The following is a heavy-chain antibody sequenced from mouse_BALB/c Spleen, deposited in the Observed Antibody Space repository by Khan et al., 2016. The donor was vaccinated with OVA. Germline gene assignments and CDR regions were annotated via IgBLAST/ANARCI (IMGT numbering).Heavy chain of an antibody. V-gene: IGHV1S132*01. Sequence: QVQLQQSGAELVKPGASVKLSCKTSGYTFTSYWIQWVKQRPGQGLGWIGQILPGTGTTYYNENFKGKATLTVDTSCSTAYMLLSSLTSEDAAVYFCARGYFGNYEFVYWGQGTLVTVSP. CDR1: GYTFTSYW. CDR3: ARGYFGNYEFVY. CDR2: ILPGTGTT. D-gene: IGHD2-1*01. J-gene: IGHJ3*01.